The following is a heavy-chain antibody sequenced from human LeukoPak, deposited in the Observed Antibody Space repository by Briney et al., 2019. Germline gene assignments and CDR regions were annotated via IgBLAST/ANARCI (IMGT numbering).Heavy chain of an antibody. CDR2: IYSGGST. J-gene: IGHJ6*03. V-gene: IGHV3-53*01. CDR3: ARGHYYYYYMDV. Sequence: GGSLRLSCAASGFTVSSNYMSWVGQAPGKGLEWVSVIYSGGSTYYADSVKGRFTISRDNSKNTLYLQMNSLRAEDTAVYYCARGHYYYYYMDVWGKGTTVTVSS. CDR1: GFTVSSNY.